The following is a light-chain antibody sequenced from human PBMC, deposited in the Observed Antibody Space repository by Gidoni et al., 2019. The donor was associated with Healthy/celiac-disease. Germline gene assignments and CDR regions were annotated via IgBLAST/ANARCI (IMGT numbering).Light chain of an antibody. J-gene: IGLJ3*02. Sequence: QQVTISCSGSSSNIGSNYVYWYQQLPGTAPKLLIYSNNQRPSGVPDRFSGSKSGTSASLAISGLRSEDEADYYCAAWDDSLSGPVFGGGTKLTVL. CDR2: SNN. V-gene: IGLV1-47*02. CDR1: SSNIGSNY. CDR3: AAWDDSLSGPV.